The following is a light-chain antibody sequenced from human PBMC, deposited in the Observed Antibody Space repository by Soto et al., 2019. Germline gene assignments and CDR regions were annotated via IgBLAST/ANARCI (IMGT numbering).Light chain of an antibody. CDR1: QSISDS. CDR2: KAS. J-gene: IGKJ1*01. Sequence: DIHMTQSPSTLSASVGDRVTITCRASQSISDSLAWYQQKPGKAPKLLIYKASSLESEVPSRFSGRGSGTDFTLTISSLQADDFATYYCQQHHNYPMFGQGTKVDIK. V-gene: IGKV1-5*03. CDR3: QQHHNYPM.